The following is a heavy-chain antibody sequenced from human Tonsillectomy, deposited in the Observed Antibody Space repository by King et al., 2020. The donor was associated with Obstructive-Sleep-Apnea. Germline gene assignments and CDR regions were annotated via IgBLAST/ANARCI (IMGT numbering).Heavy chain of an antibody. Sequence: VQLVESGGGVVQPGRSLRLSCAASGFTFSSYGMHWVRQAPGKGLEWVAFIRYDGSNKYYADSVKGRFTISRDNSKNTLYLQMNSLRAEDTAVYYCAKDLIGQHKRYLDYWGQGTLVTVSS. V-gene: IGHV3-30*02. J-gene: IGHJ4*02. D-gene: IGHD3-22*01. CDR3: AKDLIGQHKRYLDY. CDR2: IRYDGSNK. CDR1: GFTFSSYG.